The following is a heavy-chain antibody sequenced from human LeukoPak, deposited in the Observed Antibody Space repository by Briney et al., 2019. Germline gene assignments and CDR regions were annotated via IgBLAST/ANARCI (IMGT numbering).Heavy chain of an antibody. CDR3: ARVGYCSSTSCYMTSEFDP. J-gene: IGHJ5*02. V-gene: IGHV3-23*01. CDR2: ISGSGDNT. D-gene: IGHD2-2*02. CDR1: GFTFSSYA. Sequence: GGSLRLSCAASGFTFSSYAMSWVRQAPGKGLEWVSGISGSGDNTYYADSVKGRFTISRDNAKNSLYLQMNSLRAEDTAVYYCARVGYCSSTSCYMTSEFDPWGQGTLVTVSS.